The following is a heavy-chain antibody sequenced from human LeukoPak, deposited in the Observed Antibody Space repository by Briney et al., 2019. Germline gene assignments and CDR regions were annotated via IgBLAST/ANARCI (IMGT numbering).Heavy chain of an antibody. D-gene: IGHD1-26*01. J-gene: IGHJ4*02. V-gene: IGHV5-51*01. CDR2: IYPGDSDT. CDR1: GYNFTNYW. Sequence: GESLKISCKGSGYNFTNYWIGWVRQMPGKGLEWMGIIYPGDSDTRYSPSFRGQATISADKSIGTAYLQWSSLKASDTAMYYCASWIVGATNWGQGTLVTVSS. CDR3: ASWIVGATN.